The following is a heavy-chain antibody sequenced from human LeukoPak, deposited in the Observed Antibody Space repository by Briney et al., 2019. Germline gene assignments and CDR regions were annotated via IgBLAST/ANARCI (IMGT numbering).Heavy chain of an antibody. D-gene: IGHD3-16*02. J-gene: IGHJ6*03. Sequence: GGSLRLSCAASGFTFSSYWMHWVRQAPGKGLVWVSRINSDGSSTSYADSVKGRFTISRDNAKNTLYLQMNSLRAEDTAVYYCARSPLAYDYVWGGYRNYYYMDVWGKGTTVTVSS. V-gene: IGHV3-74*01. CDR2: INSDGSST. CDR1: GFTFSSYW. CDR3: ARSPLAYDYVWGGYRNYYYMDV.